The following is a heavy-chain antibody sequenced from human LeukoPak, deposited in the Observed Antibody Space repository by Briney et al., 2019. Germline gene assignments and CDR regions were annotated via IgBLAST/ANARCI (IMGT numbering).Heavy chain of an antibody. CDR3: AKDFGLAAIRPGLFDY. Sequence: SQTLSLTCAISGDSVSSNSAAWNWIRQSPSRGLEWLGRTYYRSKWYNDYAVSVKSRITINPDTSKNQFSLQLNSVTPEDTAVYYCAKDFGLAAIRPGLFDYWGQGTLVTVSS. CDR2: TYYRSKWYN. V-gene: IGHV6-1*01. CDR1: GDSVSSNSAA. J-gene: IGHJ4*02. D-gene: IGHD2-2*02.